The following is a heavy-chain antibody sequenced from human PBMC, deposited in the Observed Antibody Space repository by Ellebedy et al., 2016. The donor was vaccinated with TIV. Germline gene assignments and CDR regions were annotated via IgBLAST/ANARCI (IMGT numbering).Heavy chain of an antibody. CDR1: AGSISSGVNY. D-gene: IGHD6-19*01. CDR3: ARGSGWYDPFDL. J-gene: IGHJ4*02. CDR2: IYYSGST. Sequence: MPSETLSLTCTVSAGSISSGVNYWTWILQHPGKGLEWIGFIYYSGSTYNNPSLRSRVTMSVDTSKNQFSLNLTSVTAADTAMYYCARGSGWYDPFDLWGQGTLVTVSS. V-gene: IGHV4-31*03.